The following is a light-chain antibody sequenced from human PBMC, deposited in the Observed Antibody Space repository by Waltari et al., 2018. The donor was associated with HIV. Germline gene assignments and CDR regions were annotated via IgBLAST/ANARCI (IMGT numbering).Light chain of an antibody. CDR2: EVN. CDR3: CSYASSTTPVV. J-gene: IGLJ2*01. CDR1: RSDVGSYNL. Sequence: QSALTHPASVSGSPGQSITISCTATRSDVGSYNLVSWYQQHPGKAPKLMIFEVNKRPSGVSNRFSGSKSGNTASLTISGLQAEDEADYYCCSYASSTTPVVFGGGTKLTVL. V-gene: IGLV2-23*02.